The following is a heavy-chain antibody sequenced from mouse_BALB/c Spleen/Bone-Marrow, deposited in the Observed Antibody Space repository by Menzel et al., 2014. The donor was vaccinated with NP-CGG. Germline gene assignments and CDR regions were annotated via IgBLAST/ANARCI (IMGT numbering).Heavy chain of an antibody. Sequence: EVQLVESGPSLVKPSQTLSLTCSVTGDSITSGYWNWIRKFPGIKLEYMGYINHSGSTYYNPSLKSRISITRDTSKNQFYLQLNSVTTEDTATYYCARYPLGRGYFDYWGQGTTLTVSS. CDR1: GDSITSGY. D-gene: IGHD4-1*01. V-gene: IGHV3-8*02. CDR3: ARYPLGRGYFDY. J-gene: IGHJ2*01. CDR2: INHSGST.